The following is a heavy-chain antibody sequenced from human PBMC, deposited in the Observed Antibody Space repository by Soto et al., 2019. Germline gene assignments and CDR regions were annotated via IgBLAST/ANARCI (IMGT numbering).Heavy chain of an antibody. V-gene: IGHV3-23*01. CDR3: ARGYSNFDY. CDR2: ISGSGGTT. J-gene: IGHJ4*02. D-gene: IGHD4-4*01. Sequence: PGGSLRLSCAASGFIFSTYAMNWVRQAPGKGLEWVSGISGSGGTTYYADSVKRRFTISRDNSKNALYLQMNSLRAEDTAVYYCARGYSNFDYWGQGTLVTVSS. CDR1: GFIFSTYA.